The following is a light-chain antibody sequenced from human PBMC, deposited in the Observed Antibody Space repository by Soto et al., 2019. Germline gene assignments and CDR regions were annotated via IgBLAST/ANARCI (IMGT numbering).Light chain of an antibody. CDR1: HTISSW. V-gene: IGKV1-5*03. CDR2: KAS. J-gene: IGKJ1*01. CDR3: QHYNRYSEA. Sequence: DIQMTQSPSTLSGSVGGRVTIACRASHTISSWLAWYQQKKRKAPKXLIYKASTLKSGVPSRFSGTGSGTGGTLTISSLQPDDGSTYYSQHYNRYSEAFGQGTTVEI.